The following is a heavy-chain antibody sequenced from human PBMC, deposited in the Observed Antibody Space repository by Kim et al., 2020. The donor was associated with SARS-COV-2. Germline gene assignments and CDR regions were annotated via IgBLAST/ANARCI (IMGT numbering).Heavy chain of an antibody. J-gene: IGHJ6*02. V-gene: IGHV1-46*01. CDR2: INPSGGST. CDR3: ARDRSPLWFGELECGMDV. CDR1: GYTFTSYY. Sequence: ASVKVSCKASGYTFTSYYMHWVRQAPGQGLEWMGIINPSGGSTSYAQKFQGRVTMTRDTSTSTVYMELSSLRSEDTAVYYCARDRSPLWFGELECGMDVWGQGTTVTVSS. D-gene: IGHD3-10*01.